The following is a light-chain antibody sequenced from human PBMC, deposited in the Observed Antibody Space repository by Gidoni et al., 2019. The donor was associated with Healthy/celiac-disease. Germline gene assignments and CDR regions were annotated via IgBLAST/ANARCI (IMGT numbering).Light chain of an antibody. CDR2: DAS. V-gene: IGKV1-33*01. CDR3: QQYDNLPCT. J-gene: IGKJ3*01. Sequence: DIQMTQSPSSLSASVGDRVTITCQASQDISNYLNWYQQKPGKAPKLLIYDASNLETGVPSRFSGSGSETDFTFTISSLQPEDIATYYCQQYDNLPCTFGPGTKVDIK. CDR1: QDISNY.